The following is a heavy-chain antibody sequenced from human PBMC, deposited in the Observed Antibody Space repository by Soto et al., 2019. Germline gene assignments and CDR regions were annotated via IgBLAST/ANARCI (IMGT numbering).Heavy chain of an antibody. J-gene: IGHJ6*02. D-gene: IGHD2-2*01. CDR2: ISYDGSNK. CDR3: AKEDIVLVPAARGNYYYGMDV. V-gene: IGHV3-30*18. CDR1: GFTFSSYG. Sequence: QVQLVESGGGVVQPGRSLRLSCAASGFTFSSYGMHWVRQAPGKGLEWVAVISYDGSNKYYADSVKGRFTISRDNSENTVYLQMNSMRDEDTAVYYCAKEDIVLVPAARGNYYYGMDVWGQGTTVTVSS.